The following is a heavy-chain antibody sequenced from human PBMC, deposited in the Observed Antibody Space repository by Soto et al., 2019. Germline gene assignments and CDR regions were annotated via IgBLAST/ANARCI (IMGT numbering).Heavy chain of an antibody. V-gene: IGHV3-66*01. CDR1: GFTSSGTT. CDR2: FYSGGRT. CDR3: ARDMVRGMDV. J-gene: IGHJ6*02. Sequence: EVQLVESGGGLVQPGGSLRLSWAPSGFTSSGTTMTWSAQAPGKGLEWVSVFYSGGRTTYADSVRGRFTTSRDNSKNTLYLQMNSLRAEDTAVYYCARDMVRGMDVWGQGTTVTVSS. D-gene: IGHD3-10*01.